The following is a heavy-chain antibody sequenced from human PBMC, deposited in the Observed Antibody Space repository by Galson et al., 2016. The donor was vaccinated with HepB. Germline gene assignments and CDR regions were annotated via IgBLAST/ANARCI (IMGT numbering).Heavy chain of an antibody. Sequence: SVKVSCKASGYAFNGFYIHWVRQAPGQGFEWMGRLNPTGGTTIYAQKFQGRVTMTRDMSTRTVFMELGSLASEDTALYYCVRGGDYDLWSKANWFDPWGPGTLVTVSS. CDR3: VRGGDYDLWSKANWFDP. D-gene: IGHD3-3*01. V-gene: IGHV1-46*02. J-gene: IGHJ5*02. CDR1: GYAFNGFY. CDR2: LNPTGGTT.